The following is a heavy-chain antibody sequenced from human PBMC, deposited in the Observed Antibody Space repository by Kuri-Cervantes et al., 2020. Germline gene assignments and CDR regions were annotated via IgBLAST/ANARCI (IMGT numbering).Heavy chain of an antibody. J-gene: IGHJ6*02. CDR2: IRSKAYGGTT. CDR3: TRDDYGDYPLHYYYYGMDV. D-gene: IGHD4-17*01. CDR1: GFTFSSYG. Sequence: GGSLRLSCAASGFTFSSYGMHWVRQAPGKGLEWVGFIRSKAYGGTTEYAASVKDRFTISRDDSKSIAYLQMNSLKTEDTAVYYCTRDDYGDYPLHYYYYGMDVWGQGTTVTVSS. V-gene: IGHV3-49*04.